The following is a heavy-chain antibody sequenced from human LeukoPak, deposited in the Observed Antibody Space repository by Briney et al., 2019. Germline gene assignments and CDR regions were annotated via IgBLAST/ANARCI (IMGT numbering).Heavy chain of an antibody. Sequence: GRSLRLSCAASGFTFSSYGMHWVRQAPGKGLEWVAVISYDGSNKYYADSVKGRFTISRDNSKNTLYLQMNSLRAEDTAVYYCAKDPVVVAATEDDAFDIWGQGTMVTVSS. CDR1: GFTFSSYG. V-gene: IGHV3-30*18. CDR2: ISYDGSNK. CDR3: AKDPVVVAATEDDAFDI. J-gene: IGHJ3*02. D-gene: IGHD2-15*01.